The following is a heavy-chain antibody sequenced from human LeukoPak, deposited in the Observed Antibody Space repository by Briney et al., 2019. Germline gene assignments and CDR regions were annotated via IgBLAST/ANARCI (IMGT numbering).Heavy chain of an antibody. D-gene: IGHD2/OR15-2a*01. Sequence: PGGSLRLSCAVSEFTFCSYAMSWVRQAPGKGLEWVSTISGSGDSTYYADSVKGRSTISRDNSKSMLYLRMSSLRAADPAVYYCAKGGIYVDLWGQGTLATVSS. V-gene: IGHV3-23*01. CDR2: ISGSGDST. J-gene: IGHJ5*02. CDR1: EFTFCSYA. CDR3: AKGGIYVDL.